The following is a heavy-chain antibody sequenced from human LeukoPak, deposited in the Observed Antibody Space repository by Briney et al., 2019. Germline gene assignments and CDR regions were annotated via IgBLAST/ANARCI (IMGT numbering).Heavy chain of an antibody. CDR1: GFTFSSYA. CDR2: ISYDGSNK. CDR3: ARVSSWYERGPFDY. V-gene: IGHV3-30-3*01. Sequence: PGGSLRLPCAASGFTFSSYAMHWVRQAPGKGLEWVAVISYDGSNKYYADSVKGRFTISRDNSKNTLYLQMNSLRAEDTAVYYCARVSSWYERGPFDYWGQGTLVTVSS. D-gene: IGHD6-13*01. J-gene: IGHJ4*02.